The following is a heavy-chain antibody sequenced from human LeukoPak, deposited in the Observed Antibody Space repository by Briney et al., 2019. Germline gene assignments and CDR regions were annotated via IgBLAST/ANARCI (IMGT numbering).Heavy chain of an antibody. CDR2: INPNSGGT. CDR1: GYTFTVYY. J-gene: IGHJ4*02. Sequence: ASVKVSCKSSGYTFTVYYMHWVRQAPGQGLEWMGVINPNSGGTNYAQKFQGRVTMTRNTSISTAYMELSRLRSDDTAVYSCAKGFYDSSAIIGSWGQGTLVTVSS. V-gene: IGHV1-2*02. D-gene: IGHD3-22*01. CDR3: AKGFYDSSAIIGS.